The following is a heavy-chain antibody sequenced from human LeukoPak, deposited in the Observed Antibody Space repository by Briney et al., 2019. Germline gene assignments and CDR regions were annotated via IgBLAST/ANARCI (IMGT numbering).Heavy chain of an antibody. Sequence: SVKVSCKASGGTCSSYTISWVRQAPGQGLEWMGRIIPILGIANYAQKFQGRVTITADKSTGTAYMELSSLRSEDTAVYYCARTGRVYYDSSGYFERAFDYWGQGTLVTVSS. CDR3: ARTGRVYYDSSGYFERAFDY. D-gene: IGHD3-22*01. CDR1: GGTCSSYT. J-gene: IGHJ4*02. CDR2: IIPILGIA. V-gene: IGHV1-69*02.